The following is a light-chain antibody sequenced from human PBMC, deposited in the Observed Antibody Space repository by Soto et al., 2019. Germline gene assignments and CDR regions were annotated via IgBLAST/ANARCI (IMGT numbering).Light chain of an antibody. CDR2: SDN. CDR1: SSNIGSNA. CDR3: TAWDDSMNGPV. J-gene: IGLJ3*02. V-gene: IGLV1-44*01. Sequence: QAVVIQPPSASGTPGQRVTISCFGSSSNIGSNAVNWYQQLPGTAPKLLIYSDNQRPSGAPDRFSGSKSGTSASLAISGLQSEDEADYYCTAWDDSMNGPVFGGGTKLTVL.